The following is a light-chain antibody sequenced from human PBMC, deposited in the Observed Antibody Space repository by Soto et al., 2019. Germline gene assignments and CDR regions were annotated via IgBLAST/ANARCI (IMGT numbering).Light chain of an antibody. J-gene: IGLJ2*01. Sequence: QSALTQPPSASGSPGQSVTISCTGTSSDVGGSNYVSWYQQHPGKAPKLTISEVNKRPSGVPDRFSGSKSGNTASLTVSGLQAEDEADYYCSSSAGTKNMVFGGGTQLTVL. CDR3: SSSAGTKNMV. CDR1: SSDVGGSNY. V-gene: IGLV2-8*01. CDR2: EVN.